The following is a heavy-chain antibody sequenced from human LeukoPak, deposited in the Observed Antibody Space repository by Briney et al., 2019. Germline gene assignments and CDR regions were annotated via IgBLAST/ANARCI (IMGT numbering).Heavy chain of an antibody. CDR2: INPNSGGT. CDR3: ARGRPKYYYDSSGYAFDI. Sequence: ASVKVSCKASGYTFTGYYMHWVRQAPGQGLEWMGWINPNSGGTNYAQKFQGRVTMTRDTSISTAYMELSRLRSDDTAVYYCARGRPKYYYDSSGYAFDIWGQGTMVTVSS. J-gene: IGHJ3*02. V-gene: IGHV1-2*02. D-gene: IGHD3-22*01. CDR1: GYTFTGYY.